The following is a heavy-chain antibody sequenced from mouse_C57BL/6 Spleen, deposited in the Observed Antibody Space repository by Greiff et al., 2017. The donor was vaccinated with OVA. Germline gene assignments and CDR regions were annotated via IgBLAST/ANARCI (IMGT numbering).Heavy chain of an antibody. CDR2: IDPSDSYT. D-gene: IGHD2-1*01. CDR1: GYTFTSYW. V-gene: IGHV1-50*01. CDR3: ARGGNPCDY. Sequence: QVQLQQPGAELVKPGASVKLSCKASGYTFTSYWMPWVKQRPGPGLEWIGEIDPSDSYTNYNQKFKGKATLTVDTSSSTAYMQLSSLTSEDSAVYYWARGGNPCDYWGKGTTLTVSS. J-gene: IGHJ2*01.